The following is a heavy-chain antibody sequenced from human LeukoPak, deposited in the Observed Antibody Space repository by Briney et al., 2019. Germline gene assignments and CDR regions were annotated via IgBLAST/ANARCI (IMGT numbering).Heavy chain of an antibody. CDR2: IYNSGST. Sequence: SETLSLTCAVSGNSISNTYYWGWIRQPPGKDLEWIGSIYNSGSTHYNPSLKSRVTISADTSKNQFSLKLSSVTAADTAVYYCARNSSGNYFDYWGQGTLVTVSS. CDR1: GNSISNTYY. D-gene: IGHD1-26*01. V-gene: IGHV4-38-2*01. CDR3: ARNSSGNYFDY. J-gene: IGHJ4*02.